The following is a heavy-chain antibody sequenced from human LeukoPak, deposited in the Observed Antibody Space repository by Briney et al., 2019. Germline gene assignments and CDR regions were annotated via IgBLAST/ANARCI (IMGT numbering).Heavy chain of an antibody. Sequence: PGGSLRLSCVASGFSFNTYEMNWVRQAPGKGPEWISYISVGGSDEDYADSVKGRFSVSRDNAKNSLFLQMNSLRVGDTAVYYCARDVGFNNGWPAWGQGTLVTVSS. D-gene: IGHD6-19*01. CDR1: GFSFNTYE. J-gene: IGHJ5*02. V-gene: IGHV3-48*03. CDR2: ISVGGSDE. CDR3: ARDVGFNNGWPA.